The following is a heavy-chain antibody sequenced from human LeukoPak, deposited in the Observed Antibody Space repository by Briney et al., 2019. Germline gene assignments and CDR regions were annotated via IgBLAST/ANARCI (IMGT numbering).Heavy chain of an antibody. D-gene: IGHD6-6*01. J-gene: IGHJ5*02. CDR2: ISSGGGDT. CDR3: AKQHSSSSNLHYR. CDR1: GFTFSSDA. Sequence: GGSLRLSCAASGFTFSSDAMTWFRQAPGKGLEWVSLISSGGGDTFYADSVKGRFTVSRDNSKDTLYLQMKSLRAEDTAVYYCAKQHSSSSNLHYRWGQGTLVTVSS. V-gene: IGHV3-23*01.